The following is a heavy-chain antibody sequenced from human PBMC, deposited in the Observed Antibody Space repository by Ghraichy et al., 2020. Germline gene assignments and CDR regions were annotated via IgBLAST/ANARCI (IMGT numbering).Heavy chain of an antibody. Sequence: SQTLSLTCAVYGGSFSGYYWSWIRQPPGKGLEWIGEINHSGSTNYNPSLKSRVTISVDTSKNQFSLKLSSVTAADTAVYYCARGLVDEIIAASPFDYWGQGTLVTVSS. CDR2: INHSGST. CDR3: ARGLVDEIIAASPFDY. CDR1: GGSFSGYY. J-gene: IGHJ4*02. D-gene: IGHD6-13*01. V-gene: IGHV4-34*01.